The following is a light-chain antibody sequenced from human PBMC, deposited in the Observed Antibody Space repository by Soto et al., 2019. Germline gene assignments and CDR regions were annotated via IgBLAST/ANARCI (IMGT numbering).Light chain of an antibody. J-gene: IGKJ2*01. V-gene: IGKV3-20*01. CDR3: QQYDSSPVT. CDR2: GAS. Sequence: ENVLTQSPGTLSLSPGERATLSCRASQSVSSSYLTWYQQKPGQAPRLLIYGASSRATDIPDRFSGSGSGTDFTLTIIRLEPEDFAVYYCQQYDSSPVTFGQRTKLEIK. CDR1: QSVSSSY.